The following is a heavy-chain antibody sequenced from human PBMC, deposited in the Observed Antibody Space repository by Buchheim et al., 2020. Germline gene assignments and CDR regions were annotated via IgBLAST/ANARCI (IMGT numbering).Heavy chain of an antibody. D-gene: IGHD5-12*01. CDR3: AREGPSGYDFDY. CDR2: ISYDGSNK. Sequence: VQLLESGGGLVQPGGSLRLSCAASGFTFSSYAMHWVRQAPGKGLEWVAVISYDGSNKYYADSVKGRFTISRDNSKNTLYLQMNSLRAEDTAVYYCAREGPSGYDFDYWGQGTL. V-gene: IGHV3-30-3*01. CDR1: GFTFSSYA. J-gene: IGHJ4*02.